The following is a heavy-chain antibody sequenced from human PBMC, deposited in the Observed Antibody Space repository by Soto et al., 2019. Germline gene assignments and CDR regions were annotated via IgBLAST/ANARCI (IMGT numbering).Heavy chain of an antibody. V-gene: IGHV3-30-3*01. CDR2: ISYDGSNK. D-gene: IGHD6-13*01. CDR3: AKDRGSSWPSYYYYGVDV. Sequence: GGSLRLSCAASGFIFSSYAMHWVRQAPGKGLEWVAVISYDGSNKYYADSVKGRFTISRDNSKNTLYLQMNSLRAEDTAVYYCAKDRGSSWPSYYYYGVDVWGQGTTVTVSS. J-gene: IGHJ6*02. CDR1: GFIFSSYA.